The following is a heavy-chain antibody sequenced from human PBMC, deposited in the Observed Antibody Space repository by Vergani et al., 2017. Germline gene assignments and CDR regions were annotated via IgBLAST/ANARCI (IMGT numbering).Heavy chain of an antibody. CDR3: ARAGGVVPAAIGDYYGMDV. D-gene: IGHD2-2*02. CDR2: IYYSGST. J-gene: IGHJ6*02. CDR1: GGSISSGGYY. V-gene: IGHV4-31*03. Sequence: QVQLQESGPGLVKPSQTLSLTCTVSGGSISSGGYYWSWIRQHPGKGLEWIGYIYYSGSTNYNPSLKSRVTISVDTSKNQFSLKLSSVTAADTAVYYCARAGGVVPAAIGDYYGMDVWGQGTTVTVSS.